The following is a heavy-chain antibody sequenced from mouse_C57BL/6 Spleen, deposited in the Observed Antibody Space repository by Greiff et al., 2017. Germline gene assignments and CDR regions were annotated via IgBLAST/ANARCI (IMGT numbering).Heavy chain of an antibody. CDR3: AVCGYDGFAY. Sequence: QVQLQQPGAELVMPGASVKLSCKASGYTFTSYCMHWVKQRPGQGLEWIGEIDPSDGDTNYNPKFKGKATLTVDTSSSTAYLQLSSLTSEDSAVYYCAVCGYDGFAYWGQGTLVTVSA. V-gene: IGHV1-69*01. D-gene: IGHD2-14*01. CDR2: IDPSDGDT. J-gene: IGHJ3*01. CDR1: GYTFTSYC.